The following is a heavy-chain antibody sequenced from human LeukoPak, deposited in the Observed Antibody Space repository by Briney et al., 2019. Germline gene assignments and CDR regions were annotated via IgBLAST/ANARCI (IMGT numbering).Heavy chain of an antibody. CDR3: AKGYSWPPSYGMDV. Sequence: PGGSLRLSCAASGFTFSSYGMHWVRQAPGKGLEWVAVISYDGSNKYYADSVKGRFTISRDNSKNTLYLQMNSLRAEDTAVYYCAKGYSWPPSYGMDVWGQGTTVTVSS. J-gene: IGHJ6*02. D-gene: IGHD5-18*01. CDR2: ISYDGSNK. V-gene: IGHV3-30*18. CDR1: GFTFSSYG.